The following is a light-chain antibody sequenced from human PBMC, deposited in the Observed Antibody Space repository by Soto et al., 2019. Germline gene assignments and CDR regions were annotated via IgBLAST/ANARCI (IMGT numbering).Light chain of an antibody. Sequence: QSALTQPASVSGSPGQSITISCTGTSSDVGSSNLVSWYQQHPGKAPKLMIYAGSKRPSGVSNRFSGSKSGNTASLTISGFQAEDEADYCCCSYAGTIPYCVFASGTKVTVL. CDR1: SSDVGSSNL. CDR3: CSYAGTIPYCV. J-gene: IGLJ1*01. V-gene: IGLV2-23*01. CDR2: AGS.